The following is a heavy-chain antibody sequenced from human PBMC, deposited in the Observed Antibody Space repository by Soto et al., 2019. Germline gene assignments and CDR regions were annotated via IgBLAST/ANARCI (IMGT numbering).Heavy chain of an antibody. J-gene: IGHJ5*02. CDR1: GFSLSTSGIG. CDR2: NYWEGDT. V-gene: IGHV2-5*02. CDR3: ARSPYNWFDP. Sequence: SGPTLVNPTQTLTLTCTFSGFSLSTSGIGVGWIRQPPGKALEWLALNYWEGDTRYMPSLKSRLTSTKDTSKNQVVLTMTNMDPVDSATYYCARSPYNWFDPWGQGVLVTVSS.